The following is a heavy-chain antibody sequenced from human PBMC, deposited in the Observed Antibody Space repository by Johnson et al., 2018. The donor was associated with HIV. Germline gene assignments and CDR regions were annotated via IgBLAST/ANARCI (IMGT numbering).Heavy chain of an antibody. V-gene: IGHV3-66*01. CDR2: IYSGGST. CDR1: GFTFDDYA. CDR3: ARADIRDGKSFDI. Sequence: MLLVESEGGLVQPGRSLRLSCTVSGFTFDDYAMHWVRQAPGKGLAWVSVIYSGGSTYYADSVHGRFTISRDNSKNTLYLQMNSLGAEDTAVYYCARADIRDGKSFDIWGQGTMVTVSS. J-gene: IGHJ3*02.